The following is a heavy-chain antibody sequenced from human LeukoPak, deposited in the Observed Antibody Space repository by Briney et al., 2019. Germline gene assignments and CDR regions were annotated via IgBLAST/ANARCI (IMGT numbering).Heavy chain of an antibody. J-gene: IGHJ6*03. D-gene: IGHD3-10*01. CDR2: IYSGGST. CDR3: ARYYYGSGSLQNYYYYMDV. Sequence: GGSLRLSCAASGFTVSSNYMSWVRQAPGKGLEWVSVIYSGGSTYYADSVKGRFTISRDNSKNTLYLQMNSLRAEDTAVYYCARYYYGSGSLQNYYYYMDVWGKGTTDTVSS. CDR1: GFTVSSNY. V-gene: IGHV3-53*01.